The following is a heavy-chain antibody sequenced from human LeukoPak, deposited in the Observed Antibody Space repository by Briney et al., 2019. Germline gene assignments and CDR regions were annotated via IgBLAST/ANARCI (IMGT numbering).Heavy chain of an antibody. V-gene: IGHV4-59*08. Sequence: TPSETLSLTCTVSGGSISSYYRSWIRQPPGKGLEWIGYIYYSGSTNYNPSLKSRVTISVDTSKNQFSLKLSSVTAADTAVYYCARTTRYYDSSGCFDFWGQGTLVTVSS. J-gene: IGHJ4*02. CDR3: ARTTRYYDSSGCFDF. CDR2: IYYSGST. CDR1: GGSISSYY. D-gene: IGHD3-22*01.